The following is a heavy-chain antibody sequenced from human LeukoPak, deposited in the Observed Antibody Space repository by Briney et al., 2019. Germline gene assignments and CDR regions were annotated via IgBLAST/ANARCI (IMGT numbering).Heavy chain of an antibody. CDR2: VYPGDSDT. CDR3: ARLPGSSLYLYYFDF. CDR1: GYTFSTYW. V-gene: IGHV5-51*01. D-gene: IGHD2/OR15-2a*01. J-gene: IGHJ4*02. Sequence: GESLKISCHGSGYTFSTYWIGWVRQMPGKGLEGMGMVYPGDSDTRYSPSFQGQVTISADKSIFTAYLQWNSLKASDTAMYYCARLPGSSLYLYYFDFWGQGTLVTVSS.